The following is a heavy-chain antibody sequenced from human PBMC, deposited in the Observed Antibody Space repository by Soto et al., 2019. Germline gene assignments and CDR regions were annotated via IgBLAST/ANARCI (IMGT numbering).Heavy chain of an antibody. D-gene: IGHD6-13*01. CDR2: IYYSGST. Sequence: QLQLQESGPGLVKPSETLSLTCTVSGGSISSSSYYWGWIRQPPGKGLEWIGSIYYSGSTYYNPSLKSRVTISADTSKNQFSLKLSSVTAADTAVYYCASLTAGYSSSWYDYYYYYGMDVWGQGTTVTVSS. J-gene: IGHJ6*02. CDR3: ASLTAGYSSSWYDYYYYYGMDV. V-gene: IGHV4-39*01. CDR1: GGSISSSSYY.